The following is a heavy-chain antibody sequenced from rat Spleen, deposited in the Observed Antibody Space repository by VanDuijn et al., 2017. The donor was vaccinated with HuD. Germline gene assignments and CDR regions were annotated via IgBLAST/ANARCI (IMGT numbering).Heavy chain of an antibody. CDR2: ITTTGGST. Sequence: EVQLVESDGGLVQPGRSLKLSCAASGFTFSDYYMAWVRQAPTKGLEWVASITTTGGSTYYRDSVKGRFTISRDNAKSTLYLQMDSLRSEDTATYYCTRDSPVYSDGSYYTPYVMDAWGQGTSVTVSS. CDR1: GFTFSDYY. J-gene: IGHJ4*01. CDR3: TRDSPVYSDGSYYTPYVMDA. V-gene: IGHV5-27*01. D-gene: IGHD1-12*02.